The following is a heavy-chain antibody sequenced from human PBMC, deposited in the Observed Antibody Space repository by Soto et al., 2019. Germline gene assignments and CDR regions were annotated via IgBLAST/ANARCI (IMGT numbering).Heavy chain of an antibody. CDR3: VGFCSSTSCTDY. CDR2: INHSGST. V-gene: IGHV4-34*01. Sequence: TSETLSLTCAVYGGSFSGYYWSWIRQPPGKGLEWIGEINHSGSTNYNPSLKSRITISVDTSKNQFSLKLSSVTAADPAVYYCVGFCSSTSCTDYWGQGTLVTVAS. CDR1: GGSFSGYY. J-gene: IGHJ4*02. D-gene: IGHD2-2*01.